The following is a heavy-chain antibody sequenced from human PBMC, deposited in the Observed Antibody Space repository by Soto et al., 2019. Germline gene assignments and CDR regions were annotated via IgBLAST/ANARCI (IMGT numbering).Heavy chain of an antibody. CDR1: GGTFSSYA. D-gene: IGHD2-15*01. V-gene: IGHV1-69*05. CDR3: ARDQGIVVVVAATRMDV. CDR2: ISANYGNT. J-gene: IGHJ6*03. Sequence: SVKVSCKASGGTFSSYAISCVGQAPGQGLEWMGGISANYGNTNYAQKLQGRVTITTDASTSTAYMELRSLRSDDTAVYYCARDQGIVVVVAATRMDVWGKGTTVTVSS.